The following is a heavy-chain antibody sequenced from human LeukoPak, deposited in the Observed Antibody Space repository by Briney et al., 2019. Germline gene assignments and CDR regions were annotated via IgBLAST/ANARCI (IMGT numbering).Heavy chain of an antibody. CDR1: GYTFTSYD. CDR3: ARGPVKYCSGDSCYSR. CDR2: MNPNSGNT. D-gene: IGHD2-15*01. J-gene: IGHJ4*02. Sequence: GASVKVSCKASGYTFTSYDINWVRQATGQGLEWMGWMNPNSGNTGYAQKFQGRVTMTRNTSISTAYMELSSLRSEDTAVNYCARGPVKYCSGDSCYSRWGQGTLVTVSS. V-gene: IGHV1-8*01.